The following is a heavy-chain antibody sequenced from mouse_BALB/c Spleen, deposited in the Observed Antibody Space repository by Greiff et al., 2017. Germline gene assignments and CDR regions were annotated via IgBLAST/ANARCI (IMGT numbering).Heavy chain of an antibody. D-gene: IGHD2-1*01. CDR3: NAGGNHEGFAY. Sequence: VQLQQSGAELVRSGASVKLSCTASGFNIKDYYMHWVKQRPEQGLEWIGWIDPENGDTEYAPKFQGKATMTADTSSNTAYLQLSSLTSEDTAVYYCNAGGNHEGFAYWGQGTLVTVSA. CDR1: GFNIKDYY. V-gene: IGHV14-4*02. CDR2: IDPENGDT. J-gene: IGHJ3*01.